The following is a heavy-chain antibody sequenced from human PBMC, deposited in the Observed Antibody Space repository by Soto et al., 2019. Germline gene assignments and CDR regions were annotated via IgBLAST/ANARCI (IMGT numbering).Heavy chain of an antibody. D-gene: IGHD4-17*01. Sequence: EVQLVESGGGLVKPGGSLRLSCAASGFTFSSYSMNWVRQAPGKGLEWVSSISSSSSFIYYADSVKGRCTITRDNAMNSLYLQMNSLRAEDTAVYYCASYDYGDYAQRFDYWGQGALVTVSS. CDR2: ISSSSSFI. J-gene: IGHJ4*02. CDR1: GFTFSSYS. V-gene: IGHV3-21*01. CDR3: ASYDYGDYAQRFDY.